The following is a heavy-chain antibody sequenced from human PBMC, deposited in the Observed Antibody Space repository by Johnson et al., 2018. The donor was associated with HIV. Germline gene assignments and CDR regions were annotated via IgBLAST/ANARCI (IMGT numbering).Heavy chain of an antibody. D-gene: IGHD1-14*01. V-gene: IGHV3-20*04. Sequence: EVQLVESGGGLVQPGGSLRLSCVASGFTVRSNYMSWVRQAPGKGLEWVSGINWNGGSTGYADSMKGRFTISRDNAKNSLYLQMNSLRAEDTAVYYCARDITPHKEGDAFDIWGQGTMVTVSS. CDR2: INWNGGST. J-gene: IGHJ3*02. CDR1: GFTVRSNY. CDR3: ARDITPHKEGDAFDI.